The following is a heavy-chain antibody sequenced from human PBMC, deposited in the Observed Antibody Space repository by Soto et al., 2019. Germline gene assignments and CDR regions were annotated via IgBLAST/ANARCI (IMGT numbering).Heavy chain of an antibody. CDR3: ARGVRGKTFYSFDY. D-gene: IGHD3-16*01. J-gene: IGHJ4*01. CDR2: ISSSGSTI. CDR1: GFTFSSYE. V-gene: IGHV3-48*03. Sequence: GGSLRLSCAASGFTFSSYEMNWVRQAPGKGLEWVSYISSSGSTIYYADSVKGRFTISRDNAKNSLYLQMNSLRAEDTAVYYCARGVRGKTFYSFDYWGHGTLVPVSS.